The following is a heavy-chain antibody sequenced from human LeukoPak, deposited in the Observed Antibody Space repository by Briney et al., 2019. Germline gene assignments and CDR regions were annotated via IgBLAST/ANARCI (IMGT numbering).Heavy chain of an antibody. V-gene: IGHV1-2*02. J-gene: IGHJ4*02. CDR2: INPNSGDT. CDR3: ARDLYYDSSGAFDF. CDR1: GYTFTDPY. D-gene: IGHD3-22*01. Sequence: ASMKVSCKASGYTFTDPYIHWVRRAPGQGLEWMGWINPNSGDTNYAQKFQGRVTMTRDTSITTAYMELSRLRSDDTAVYYCARDLYYDSSGAFDFWGQGTLVTVSS.